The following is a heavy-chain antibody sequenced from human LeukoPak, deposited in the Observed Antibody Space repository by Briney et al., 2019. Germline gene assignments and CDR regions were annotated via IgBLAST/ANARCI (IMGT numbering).Heavy chain of an antibody. CDR1: GYTFTGYY. V-gene: IGHV1-2*06. CDR2: INPSSGGT. CDR3: ARAYDFPDY. D-gene: IGHD3-3*01. J-gene: IGHJ4*02. Sequence: GASVKVSCKASGYTFTGYYMHWVRQAPGQGLEWMGRINPSSGGTDYAQEFQGRVTMTRDTSISTAYMELSSLRSEDTAVYYCARAYDFPDYWGQGTLVTVSS.